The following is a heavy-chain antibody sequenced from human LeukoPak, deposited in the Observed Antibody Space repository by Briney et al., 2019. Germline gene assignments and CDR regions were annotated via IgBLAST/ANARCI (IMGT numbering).Heavy chain of an antibody. CDR1: GGTFSSYA. Sequence: GSSVKVSCKSSGGTFSSYAISWVRQAPGQGLEWMGGIIPIFGTANYAQKFQGRVTITADESTSTAYMELSSLRSEDTAVYYCAREVMGGSGMYYFDYWGQGTLVTVSS. CDR2: IIPIFGTA. CDR3: AREVMGGSGMYYFDY. J-gene: IGHJ4*02. D-gene: IGHD3-10*01. V-gene: IGHV1-69*01.